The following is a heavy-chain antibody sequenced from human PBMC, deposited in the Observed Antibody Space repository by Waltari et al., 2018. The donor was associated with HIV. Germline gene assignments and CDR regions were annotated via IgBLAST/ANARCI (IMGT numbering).Heavy chain of an antibody. CDR3: VKERGPFNGFDI. CDR2: IWSDGYNK. CDR1: VFPSSSFG. V-gene: IGHV3-33*06. J-gene: IGHJ3*02. D-gene: IGHD3-16*01. Sequence: MASGGGVAQPGGSMISSFDAAVFPSSSFGMHWVRQAPGKGLEWVAVIWSDGYNKFYADSVRGRFTFSRDNSKYTLSLQMNSLRAEDTALYYCVKERGPFNGFDIWGQGTMVTVSS.